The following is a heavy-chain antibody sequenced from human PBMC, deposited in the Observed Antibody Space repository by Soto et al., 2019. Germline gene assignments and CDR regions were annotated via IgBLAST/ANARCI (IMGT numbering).Heavy chain of an antibody. Sequence: SETLSLTCTVSGGSISSYYWSWIRQPAGKGLEWIGRIYTSGSTNYNPSLKSRVTMSVDTSKNQFSLKLSSVTAADTAVYYCARAPYYYDSSGYYYSPFDYWGHGTLVTVSS. CDR3: ARAPYYYDSSGYYYSPFDY. CDR2: IYTSGST. D-gene: IGHD3-22*01. J-gene: IGHJ4*01. V-gene: IGHV4-4*07. CDR1: GGSISSYY.